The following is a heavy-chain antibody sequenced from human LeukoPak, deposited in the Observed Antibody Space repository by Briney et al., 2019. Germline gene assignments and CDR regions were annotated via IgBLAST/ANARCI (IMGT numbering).Heavy chain of an antibody. CDR2: FDPEDGET. J-gene: IGHJ4*02. D-gene: IGHD4-17*01. CDR3: ATLPEVGTVTPSYYFDY. V-gene: IGHV1-24*01. CDR1: GYTLTELS. Sequence: ASVKVSCKVPGYTLTELSMHWVRQAPGKGLEWMGGFDPEDGETIYAQKFQGRVTMTEDTSTDTAYMELSSLRSEDTAVYHCATLPEVGTVTPSYYFDYWGQGTLVTVSS.